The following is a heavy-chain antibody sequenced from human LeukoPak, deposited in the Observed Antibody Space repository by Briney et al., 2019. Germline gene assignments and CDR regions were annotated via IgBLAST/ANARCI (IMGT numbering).Heavy chain of an antibody. CDR1: GCTFTGYY. CDR3: ARVEYSGYVLDLGY. Sequence: ASVKVSCKASGCTFTGYYMHWVRQAPGQGLEWMGWINPNSGGTNYVQKFQGRVTMTRDTSISTAYMELSRLRSDDTAVYYCARVEYSGYVLDLGYWGQGTLVTVSS. CDR2: INPNSGGT. V-gene: IGHV1-2*02. D-gene: IGHD5-12*01. J-gene: IGHJ4*02.